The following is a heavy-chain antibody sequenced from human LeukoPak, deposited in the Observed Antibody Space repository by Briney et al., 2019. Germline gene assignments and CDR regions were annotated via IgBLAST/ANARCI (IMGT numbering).Heavy chain of an antibody. CDR3: ARASSGWQHYFDY. Sequence: PGGSLRLSCAASGFTVSSNYMSWVRQAPGEGLEWVSVIYSGGSTYYADSVKGRFTISRDNSKNTLYLQMNSLRAEDTAVYYCARASSGWQHYFDYWGQGTLVTVSS. CDR1: GFTVSSNY. D-gene: IGHD6-19*01. V-gene: IGHV3-66*01. CDR2: IYSGGST. J-gene: IGHJ4*02.